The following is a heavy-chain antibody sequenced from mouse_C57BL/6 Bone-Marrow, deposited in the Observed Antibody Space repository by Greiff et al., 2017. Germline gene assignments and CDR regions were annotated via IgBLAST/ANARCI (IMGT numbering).Heavy chain of an antibody. CDR2: IYPGDGDT. D-gene: IGHD2-4*01. CDR1: GYAFSSYW. Sequence: LEESGAELVKPGASVKISCKASGYAFSSYWMNWVKQRPGKGLEWIGQIYPGDGDTKYNGKFKGKATLTADKSSSTAYMQLSSLTSEDSAVYFCAASTMITRVFAYWGQGTLVTVSA. CDR3: AASTMITRVFAY. J-gene: IGHJ3*01. V-gene: IGHV1-80*01.